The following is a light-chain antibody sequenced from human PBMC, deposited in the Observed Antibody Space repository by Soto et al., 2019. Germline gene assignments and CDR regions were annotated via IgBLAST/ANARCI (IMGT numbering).Light chain of an antibody. CDR1: SSNIGAGYD. V-gene: IGLV1-40*01. Sequence: QSVLTQPPSVSGAPGQRVTISCTGSSSNIGAGYDVHWSQQLPGTAPKLLIYGNSNRPSGVPDRFSGSKSGTSASLAITGLQAEDEADYYCQSYDSSLSGDVFGTGTKLTVL. J-gene: IGLJ1*01. CDR2: GNS. CDR3: QSYDSSLSGDV.